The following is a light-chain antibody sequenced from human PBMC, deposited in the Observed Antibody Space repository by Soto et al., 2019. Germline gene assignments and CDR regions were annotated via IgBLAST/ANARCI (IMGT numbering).Light chain of an antibody. J-gene: IGKJ2*01. V-gene: IGKV3-20*01. CDR2: GSY. Sequence: EIVLTQSPGTLSLSPGETATLSCRASQSVSSSYLAWYQQKPGQAPRLLVYGSYHRATGIAARLSGSGSGTDFTLTISRLEPEDFSVYYCQQYSSSYDTSLYTFGQGTKVDSK. CDR1: QSVSSSY. CDR3: QQYSSSYDTSLYT.